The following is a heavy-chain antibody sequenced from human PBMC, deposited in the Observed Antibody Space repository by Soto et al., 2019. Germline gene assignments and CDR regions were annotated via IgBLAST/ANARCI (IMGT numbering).Heavy chain of an antibody. CDR3: ARVRNTVVNGLGWFDP. Sequence: QVQLQESGPGPVKPSQTLSLTCTVSGGSISSGGYYWSWLRQHPGGGLERIAYIYYTGSAYFNPSLNSLVPISVDTSKNQFSLKLSSVTAADTAVYYCARVRNTVVNGLGWFDPWGQGSLVTVSS. CDR1: GGSISSGGYY. J-gene: IGHJ5*02. V-gene: IGHV4-31*01. CDR2: IYYTGSA. D-gene: IGHD2-15*01.